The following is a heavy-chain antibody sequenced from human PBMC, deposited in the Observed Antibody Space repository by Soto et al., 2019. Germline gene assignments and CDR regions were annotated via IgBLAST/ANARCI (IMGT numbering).Heavy chain of an antibody. CDR3: ATGQYYYDSSGYYYS. CDR2: ISSSSSYT. V-gene: IGHV3-11*05. J-gene: IGHJ4*02. D-gene: IGHD3-22*01. CDR1: GFTFSEYY. Sequence: QGQLVESGGGLVKPGGSLRLYCAASGFTFSEYYMSWIRQAPGKGLEWVSYISSSSSYTNYADSVKGRFTISRDNAKNSLYLQMNSLRAEDTAVYYCATGQYYYDSSGYYYSWGQGTLVTVSS.